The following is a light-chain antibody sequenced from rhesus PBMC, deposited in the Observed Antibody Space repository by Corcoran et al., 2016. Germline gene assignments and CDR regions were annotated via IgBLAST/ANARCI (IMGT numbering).Light chain of an antibody. Sequence: EIVLTQSPATLSLSPGGRATLSCRASQSVSSSLAWYQQKPGQAPRLLIYDASSRATGIPDRLSGSGSGTDFTLTISSLEPEDVGVYYCQQYSNWLTFGGGTKVELK. V-gene: IGKV3-35*01. CDR3: QQYSNWLT. J-gene: IGKJ4*01. CDR2: DAS. CDR1: QSVSSS.